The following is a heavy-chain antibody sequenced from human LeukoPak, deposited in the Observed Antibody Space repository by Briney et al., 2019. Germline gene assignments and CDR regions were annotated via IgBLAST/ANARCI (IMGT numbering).Heavy chain of an antibody. D-gene: IGHD1-1*01. CDR2: IYYSGST. CDR3: ARLEYGVFDY. J-gene: IGHJ4*02. Sequence: SETLSLTCTVSGGSISSYYWSWIRQPPGKGLEWIGYIYYSGSTNYNPSLKSRVTMSVDTSKNQFSLKLSSVTAADTAVYYCARLEYGVFDYWGQGTLVTVSS. V-gene: IGHV4-59*08. CDR1: GGSISSYY.